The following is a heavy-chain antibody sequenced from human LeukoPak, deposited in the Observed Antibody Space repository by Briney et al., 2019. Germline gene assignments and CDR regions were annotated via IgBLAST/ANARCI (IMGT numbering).Heavy chain of an antibody. CDR2: IYTSGST. D-gene: IGHD5-18*01. CDR3: ARDVGGYNYGYSLDY. CDR1: GGSLSSYY. V-gene: IGHV4-4*07. J-gene: IGHJ4*02. Sequence: SETLSLTCTVSGGSLSSYYWNWIPQPAGKGLEWIGRIYTSGSTSYNSSLKSRVTMSVDTSKNQFSLKLSSVTAADTAVYYCARDVGGYNYGYSLDYWGQGTLVSVSS.